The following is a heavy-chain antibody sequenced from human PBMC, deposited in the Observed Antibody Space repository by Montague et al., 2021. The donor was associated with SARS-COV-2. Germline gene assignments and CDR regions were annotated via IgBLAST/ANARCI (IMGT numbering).Heavy chain of an antibody. J-gene: IGHJ6*02. CDR2: IYWNDDK. Sequence: PELVKPTQTLTLTCTFSGFSLSTSGVGAGWIRQPPGKALEWLALIYWNDDKRYSPSLKSRLTITKDTSKNQVVLTMTNMDPVDTATYYCAHRRIRVTIFGVVTNPYYYYGMDVWGQGTTVTVSS. CDR1: GFSLSTSGVG. D-gene: IGHD3-3*01. CDR3: AHRRIRVTIFGVVTNPYYYYGMDV. V-gene: IGHV2-5*01.